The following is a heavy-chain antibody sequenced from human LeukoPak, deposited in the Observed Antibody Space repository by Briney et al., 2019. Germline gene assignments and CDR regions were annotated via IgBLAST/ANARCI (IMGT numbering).Heavy chain of an antibody. CDR1: GYTFTTYY. CDR2: LNPSGGSA. D-gene: IGHD6-6*01. CDR3: ARDLRPTDKYSNTPGNWFDP. V-gene: IGHV1-46*01. J-gene: IGHJ5*02. Sequence: GASVKVSCKTSGYTFTTYYIHWVRQAPGQGLEWMGELNPSGGSATYEHKFQGRVTMTRDTSTSTVYMELSSLRSEDTAVYYCARDLRPTDKYSNTPGNWFDPWGQGTLVTVSS.